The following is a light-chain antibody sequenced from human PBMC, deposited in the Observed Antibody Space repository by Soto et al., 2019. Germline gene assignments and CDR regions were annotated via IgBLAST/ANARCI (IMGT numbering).Light chain of an antibody. J-gene: IGLJ3*02. CDR1: SSDVGGYNY. V-gene: IGLV2-14*01. CDR3: SSYTTISTLEV. Sequence: QYVLTQPASVSGSPGQSITISCTGTSSDVGGYNYVSWYQQHPGKAPKLMIYEVSNRPSGVSNRFSGSKSGNTASLTISGIKAEDEADYYCSSYTTISTLEVFGGGTKLTVL. CDR2: EVS.